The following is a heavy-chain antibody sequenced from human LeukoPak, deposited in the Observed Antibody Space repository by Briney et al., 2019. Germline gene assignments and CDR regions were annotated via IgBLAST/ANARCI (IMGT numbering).Heavy chain of an antibody. D-gene: IGHD4-17*01. CDR2: ISAYNGNT. J-gene: IGHJ5*02. Sequence: ASVKVSCKASGYTFTSYGISWVRQAPGQGLEWMGWISAYNGNTNCAQKLQGRVTMTTDTSTSTAYMELRSLRSDDTAVYYCARGGFTVTTEFRGSSWFDPWGQGTLVTVSS. V-gene: IGHV1-18*01. CDR3: ARGGFTVTTEFRGSSWFDP. CDR1: GYTFTSYG.